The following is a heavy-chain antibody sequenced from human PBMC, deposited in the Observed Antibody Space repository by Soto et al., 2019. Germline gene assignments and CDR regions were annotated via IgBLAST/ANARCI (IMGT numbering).Heavy chain of an antibody. Sequence: SQNLCLTPPFSGSPSTSRSYYLGWIRQPPGKGLEWIGSVYSSGITYYTPSLKSRVTISIDTSENHFSLRLSSVTAADTAVYYCAMTPGLAPGGSFDSWGQG. J-gene: IGHJ4*02. V-gene: IGHV4-39*02. CDR1: GSPSTSRSYY. D-gene: IGHD4-17*01. CDR3: AMTPGLAPGGSFDS. CDR2: VYSSGIT.